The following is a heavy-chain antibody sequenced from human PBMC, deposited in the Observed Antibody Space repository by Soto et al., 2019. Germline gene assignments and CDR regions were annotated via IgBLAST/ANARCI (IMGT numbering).Heavy chain of an antibody. CDR2: ISGGGDTT. V-gene: IGHV3-23*01. CDR1: GFTFNNYA. CDR3: AKHGPQYSSSLTHY. J-gene: IGHJ4*02. Sequence: EVQVLESGGGLVQPGESLRLSCAGSGFTFNNYAMTWVRQAPGKGPEWVSAISGGGDTTYYADSVKGRFTISRDNSKNTLYLQMNSLRAEDTAVYYCAKHGPQYSSSLTHYWGQGTLVTVSS. D-gene: IGHD6-13*01.